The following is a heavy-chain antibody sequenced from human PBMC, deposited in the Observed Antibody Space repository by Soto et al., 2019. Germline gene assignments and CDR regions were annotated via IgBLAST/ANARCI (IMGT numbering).Heavy chain of an antibody. Sequence: ASVTVSCQISGYTLTELSMHWVRQAPGKGLEWMGGFDPEDGETIYAQKFQGRVTMTEDTSTDTAYMELSSLRSEDTAVYYCATDYYNWFDPWGQGTLVTVSS. V-gene: IGHV1-24*01. CDR1: GYTLTELS. CDR3: ATDYYNWFDP. D-gene: IGHD1-26*01. CDR2: FDPEDGET. J-gene: IGHJ5*02.